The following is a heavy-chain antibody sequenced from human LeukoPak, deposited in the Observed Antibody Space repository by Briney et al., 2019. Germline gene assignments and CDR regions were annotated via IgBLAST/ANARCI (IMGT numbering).Heavy chain of an antibody. D-gene: IGHD1-26*01. CDR2: IYYSGST. V-gene: IGHV4-31*03. CDR3: ASAQGTQWELLPAHFDY. J-gene: IGHJ4*02. CDR1: GGSISSGGYY. Sequence: SETLSLTCTVSGGSISSGGYYWSWIRQHPGKGLEWIGYIYYSGSTYYNPSLKSRVTISVDTSKNQFSLKLSSVTAADTAVYYCASAQGTQWELLPAHFDYWGRGTLVTVSS.